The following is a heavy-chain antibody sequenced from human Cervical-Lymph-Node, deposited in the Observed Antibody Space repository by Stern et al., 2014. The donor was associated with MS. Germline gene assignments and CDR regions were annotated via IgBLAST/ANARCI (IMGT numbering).Heavy chain of an antibody. CDR2: ISYDESTK. D-gene: IGHD2-2*02. V-gene: IGHV3-30*04. CDR1: GFTVSNYG. J-gene: IGHJ6*02. Sequence: VQLLESGGGVVQPGRSLRLSCAASGFTVSNYGVHWVRQAPGKGLEWVAVISYDESTKYYAVSVRGRYTISRDNSRDTVELQMNSLRPEDTAVYYCARTSVQYTTSWYAMDVWGQGTTVTVSS. CDR3: ARTSVQYTTSWYAMDV.